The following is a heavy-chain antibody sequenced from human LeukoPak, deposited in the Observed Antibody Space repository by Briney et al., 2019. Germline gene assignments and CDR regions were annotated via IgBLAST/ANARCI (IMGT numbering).Heavy chain of an antibody. Sequence: SETLSLTCAVSGASISGSGYYWGWIRQPPGKGLEWIGNIYSSGSTYYNASLQSRVTISIDTSKNQFSLRLNSVTAADTAVYYCARLQTGDGLDYWGQGTLVTVSS. V-gene: IGHV4-39*01. D-gene: IGHD1-1*01. CDR2: IYSSGST. CDR1: GASISGSGYY. CDR3: ARLQTGDGLDY. J-gene: IGHJ4*02.